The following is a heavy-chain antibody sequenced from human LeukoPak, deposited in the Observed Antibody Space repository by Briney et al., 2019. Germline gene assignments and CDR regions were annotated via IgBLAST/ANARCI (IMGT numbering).Heavy chain of an antibody. D-gene: IGHD3-22*01. J-gene: IGHJ4*02. CDR1: GFTFDDYA. CDR2: ISWNRGSI. CDR3: AKDLKYDSSGYLFDY. V-gene: IGHV3-9*01. Sequence: GGSLRLSCAASGFTFDDYAMHWVRQAPGKGLEWVSGISWNRGSIGYADSVKGRFTISRDNAKNSLYLQMNSLRAEDTALYYCAKDLKYDSSGYLFDYWGQGTLVTVSS.